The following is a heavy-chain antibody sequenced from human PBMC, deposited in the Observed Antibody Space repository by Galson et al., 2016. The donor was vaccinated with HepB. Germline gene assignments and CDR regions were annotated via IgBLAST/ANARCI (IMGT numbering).Heavy chain of an antibody. Sequence: SLRLSCAASGFTFSIYTMSWVRQAPGKGLEWVSSISSSSDEIYYADSVKGRFTISRDNGDNSLYLQMNSLRDGDTAVYYCARDTLVATVIKIKGIPIYNDYYGMDVWGQGTTVTVSS. D-gene: IGHD5-12*01. CDR1: GFTFSIYT. J-gene: IGHJ6*02. CDR2: ISSSSDEI. CDR3: ARDTLVATVIKIKGIPIYNDYYGMDV. V-gene: IGHV3-21*01.